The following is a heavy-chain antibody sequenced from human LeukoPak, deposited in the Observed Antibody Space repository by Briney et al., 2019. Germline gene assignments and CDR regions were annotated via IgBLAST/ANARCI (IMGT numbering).Heavy chain of an antibody. D-gene: IGHD3-10*01. J-gene: IGHJ4*02. Sequence: ASVKVSCKASGYTFTCYYMHWVRQAPGQGLEWMGWISAYNGNTNYAQKLQGRVTMTTDTSTSTAYMELRSLRSDDTAVYYCARGTMVRGVLTISFDYWGQGTLVTVSS. CDR1: GYTFTCYY. V-gene: IGHV1-18*04. CDR3: ARGTMVRGVLTISFDY. CDR2: ISAYNGNT.